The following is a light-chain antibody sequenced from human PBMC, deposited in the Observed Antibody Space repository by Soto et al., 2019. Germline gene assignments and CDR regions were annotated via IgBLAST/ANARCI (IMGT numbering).Light chain of an antibody. CDR1: QSVSSY. V-gene: IGKV3-11*01. CDR2: DAS. CDR3: HQRSNWPLT. Sequence: EIVLTQSPATLSLSPGERATLSCRASQSVSSYLAWYQQKPGQAPRLLIYDASNRSTGIPARFSGSGSGTDFTLTISSLEPEDCAVYYGHQRSNWPLTFGGGTKVEIK. J-gene: IGKJ4*01.